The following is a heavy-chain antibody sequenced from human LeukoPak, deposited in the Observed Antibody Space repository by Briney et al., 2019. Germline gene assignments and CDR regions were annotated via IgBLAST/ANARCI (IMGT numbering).Heavy chain of an antibody. Sequence: SETLSLTCTVSGVSISSYYWTWIRQSAGKGLEWIGRIYTSGSTYYNPSLKSRVSMSVDTSKNQFSLKLSSVTAADTAVYYCARILAPRYCSSTSCYRGPYYYYYMDVWGKGTTVTISS. CDR1: GVSISSYY. V-gene: IGHV4-4*07. CDR3: ARILAPRYCSSTSCYRGPYYYYYMDV. J-gene: IGHJ6*03. CDR2: IYTSGST. D-gene: IGHD2-2*01.